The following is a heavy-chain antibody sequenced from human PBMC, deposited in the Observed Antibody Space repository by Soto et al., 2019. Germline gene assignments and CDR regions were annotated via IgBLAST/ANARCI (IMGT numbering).Heavy chain of an antibody. Sequence: GGSLRLSCAASGFTFSGSAVHWVRQATGKGLEWVGRIRSKTNNYATAYAASVKGRFTISRDDSKNTAYLQMNSLKTEDTAIYYCTRPIAANNWLDPWGQGTLVTVSS. CDR3: TRPIAANNWLDP. CDR2: IRSKTNNYAT. D-gene: IGHD6-13*01. CDR1: GFTFSGSA. J-gene: IGHJ5*02. V-gene: IGHV3-73*01.